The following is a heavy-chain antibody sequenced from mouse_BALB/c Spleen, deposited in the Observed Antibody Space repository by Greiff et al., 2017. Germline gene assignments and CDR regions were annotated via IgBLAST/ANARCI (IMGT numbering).Heavy chain of an antibody. Sequence: VHVKQSGAELVKPGASVKLSCTASGFNIKDTYMHWVKQRPEQGLEWIGRIDPANGNTKYDPKFQGKATITADTSSNTAYLQLSSLTSEDTAVYYCARFYGNYDWYFDVWGAGTTVTVSS. CDR2: IDPANGNT. J-gene: IGHJ1*01. V-gene: IGHV14-3*02. D-gene: IGHD2-1*01. CDR3: ARFYGNYDWYFDV. CDR1: GFNIKDTY.